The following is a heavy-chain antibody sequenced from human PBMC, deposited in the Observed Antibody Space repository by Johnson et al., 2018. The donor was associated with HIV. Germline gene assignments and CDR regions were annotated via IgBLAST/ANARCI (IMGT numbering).Heavy chain of an antibody. V-gene: IGHV3-30*03. CDR1: GLNVSSTY. D-gene: IGHD6-19*01. J-gene: IGHJ3*02. CDR2: ISYDGSNK. CDR3: ARGIAVSNWVDI. Sequence: QVQLVESGGGLIQPGGSLRLSCAASGLNVSSTYMSWVRQAPGKGLEWVAVISYDGSNKYYADSVKGRFTISRDNSKNTLYLQMNSLRAEDTAVYYCARGIAVSNWVDIWGQGTMVTVSS.